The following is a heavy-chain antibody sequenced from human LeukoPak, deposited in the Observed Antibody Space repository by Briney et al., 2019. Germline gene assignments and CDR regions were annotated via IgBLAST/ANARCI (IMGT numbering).Heavy chain of an antibody. V-gene: IGHV4-59*08. CDR1: GRSISRND. Sequence: PSDTLSLTCTVSGRSISRNDWGWIRQPPGKGLEWIGFMSVSGSTSHSPSLESRVTISLDTSKNQFSLKLNSVTAADTAVYYCASGPWELDYWGQGILVTVSS. D-gene: IGHD1-26*01. CDR3: ASGPWELDY. J-gene: IGHJ4*02. CDR2: MSVSGST.